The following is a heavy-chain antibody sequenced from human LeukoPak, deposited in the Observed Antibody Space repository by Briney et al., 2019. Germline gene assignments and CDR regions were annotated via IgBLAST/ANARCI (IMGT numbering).Heavy chain of an antibody. CDR3: ARAVGNYYDSSGYFPLDY. V-gene: IGHV1-69*01. CDR1: GGTFSSYA. J-gene: IGHJ4*02. D-gene: IGHD3-22*01. CDR2: IIPIFGTA. Sequence: ASVKVSCKASGGTFSSYAISWVRQAPGQGLEWMGGIIPIFGTANYAQKFQGRVTITADESTSTAYMELSSLRSEDTAVYYCARAVGNYYDSSGYFPLDYWGQGTLVTVSS.